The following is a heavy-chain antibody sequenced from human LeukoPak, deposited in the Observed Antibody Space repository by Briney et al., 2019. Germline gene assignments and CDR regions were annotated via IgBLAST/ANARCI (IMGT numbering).Heavy chain of an antibody. J-gene: IGHJ4*02. D-gene: IGHD2-15*01. Sequence: GGSLRLSCAASGCTFSSYEMNWVRQAPGKGLEWVSYIGSSGSTIYYADSVKGRFTISIDNAKNSLYLQMNSLRAEDTAVYYCARGRRASPGYCSGGSCYEFDYYFDYWGQGTLVTVSS. V-gene: IGHV3-48*03. CDR3: ARGRRASPGYCSGGSCYEFDYYFDY. CDR1: GCTFSSYE. CDR2: IGSSGSTI.